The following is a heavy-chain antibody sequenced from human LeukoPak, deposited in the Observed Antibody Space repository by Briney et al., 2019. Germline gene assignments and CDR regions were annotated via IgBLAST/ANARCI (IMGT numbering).Heavy chain of an antibody. Sequence: ASVKVSCKASGYTFTSYDINWVRQATGQGLEWMGWMNPNSGNTGYAQKFQGRVTMTRNTSISTAYMELSSLRSEDTAVYYCARGFYFRVTMVRSYYYGMDVWGQGTTVTVSS. CDR2: MNPNSGNT. V-gene: IGHV1-8*01. CDR1: GYTFTSYD. CDR3: ARGFYFRVTMVRSYYYGMDV. J-gene: IGHJ6*02. D-gene: IGHD3-10*01.